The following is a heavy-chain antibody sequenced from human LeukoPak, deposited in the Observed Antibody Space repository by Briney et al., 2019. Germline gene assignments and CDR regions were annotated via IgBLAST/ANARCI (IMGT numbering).Heavy chain of an antibody. Sequence: ASVKVSCKASGYTFTSYYMHWVRQAPGQGLEWMGIINPSGGSTSYAQMFQGRVTMTRDTSTSTVYMELSSLRSEDTAVYYCARDRFTMVRGATPLYYWGPGTLVTVSS. CDR1: GYTFTSYY. J-gene: IGHJ4*02. D-gene: IGHD3-10*01. CDR3: ARDRFTMVRGATPLYY. CDR2: INPSGGST. V-gene: IGHV1-46*01.